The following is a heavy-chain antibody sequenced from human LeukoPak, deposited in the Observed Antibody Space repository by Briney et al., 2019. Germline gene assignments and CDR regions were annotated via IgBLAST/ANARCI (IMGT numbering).Heavy chain of an antibody. D-gene: IGHD3-3*01. CDR2: ISSSSSYI. CDR3: ARGGITIFGVVINPFDY. CDR1: GFTFSSYS. J-gene: IGHJ4*02. Sequence: GGSLRLSCAASGFTFSSYSMNWVRQAPGKGLEWVSSISSSSSYIYYADSVNGRFSISRDNAKNSLYLQMNSLRAEDTAVYYCARGGITIFGVVINPFDYWGQGTLVTVSS. V-gene: IGHV3-21*01.